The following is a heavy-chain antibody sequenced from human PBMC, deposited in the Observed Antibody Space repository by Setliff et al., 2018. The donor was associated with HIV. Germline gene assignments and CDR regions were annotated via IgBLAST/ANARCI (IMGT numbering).Heavy chain of an antibody. CDR1: GGTFSSHT. CDR2: IIPIFGTT. CDR3: AMSMTTYPVSRAFDI. J-gene: IGHJ3*02. V-gene: IGHV1-69*13. D-gene: IGHD4-4*01. Sequence: SVKVSCKASGGTFSSHTISWVRQAPGQGLEWMVGIIPIFGTTNYAQKFQGRVTITADESTSTAYMELSSLRSEDTAVYYCAMSMTTYPVSRAFDIWGQGTMVTVSS.